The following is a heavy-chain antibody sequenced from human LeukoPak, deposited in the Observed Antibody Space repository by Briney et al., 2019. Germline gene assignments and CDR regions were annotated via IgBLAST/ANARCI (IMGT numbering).Heavy chain of an antibody. Sequence: PETLSLTCAVSGESFSDFYWNWIRQPPGKGLEWIGEINHSGITKYNPSLKSRLTMSVDTSRSQFSLKLTSVTTADTAVYYCALFSRGSDYWGQGTLITVSS. V-gene: IGHV4-34*01. CDR2: INHSGIT. D-gene: IGHD1-26*01. CDR3: ALFSRGSDY. J-gene: IGHJ4*02. CDR1: GESFSDFY.